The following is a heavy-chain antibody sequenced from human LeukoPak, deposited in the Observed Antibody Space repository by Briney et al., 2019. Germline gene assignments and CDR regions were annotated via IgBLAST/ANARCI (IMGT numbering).Heavy chain of an antibody. V-gene: IGHV4-39*01. J-gene: IGHJ4*02. CDR1: GGSISSSSYY. D-gene: IGHD3-3*01. CDR3: ARHRPRVEQLIDY. Sequence: SETLSLTCTVSGGSISSSSYYWGWIRQPPGKGLEWIGSLYYGGSTYYNPSLQSPVTISVDTSKNQFSLKLKSVTAADTAVYFCARHRPRVEQLIDYWGQGTLVTVSS. CDR2: LYYGGST.